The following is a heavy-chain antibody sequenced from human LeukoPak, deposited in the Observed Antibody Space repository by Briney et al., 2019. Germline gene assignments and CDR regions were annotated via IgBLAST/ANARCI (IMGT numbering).Heavy chain of an antibody. Sequence: PGRSPRLSCAASGFTFSNYAFHWVRQAPGKGLEWVALISYDGSNKYYADSVKGRFTISRDNSKNTLYLQMNSLRAEDTAVYYCAREHYFYHMDAWGEGTTVTVSS. V-gene: IGHV3-30*04. CDR3: AREHYFYHMDA. CDR1: GFTFSNYA. CDR2: ISYDGSNK. J-gene: IGHJ6*03.